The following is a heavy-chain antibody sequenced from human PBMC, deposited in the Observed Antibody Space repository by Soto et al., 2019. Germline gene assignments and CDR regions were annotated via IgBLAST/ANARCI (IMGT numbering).Heavy chain of an antibody. CDR2: IYYSGST. CDR1: GGSVSSGSYY. J-gene: IGHJ5*02. Sequence: QVQLQESGPGLVKPSETLSLTCTVSGGSVSSGSYYWSWIRQPPGKGLEWIGYIYYSGSTNYNPSLKSRVTISVDTSKNLFSLKLSSVTAADTAVYYCAREVVVGRSVDWFDPWGQGTLVTVSS. V-gene: IGHV4-61*01. D-gene: IGHD2-15*01. CDR3: AREVVVGRSVDWFDP.